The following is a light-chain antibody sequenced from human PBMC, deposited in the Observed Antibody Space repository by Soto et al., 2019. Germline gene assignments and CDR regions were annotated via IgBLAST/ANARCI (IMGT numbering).Light chain of an antibody. CDR1: QSISSY. CDR2: AAS. J-gene: IGKJ3*01. Sequence: DIQMTQSPSSLSASVGDRFTITCRASQSISSYLNWYQQKPGKAPKLLIYAASSLQSGVPSRFSGSGSGTDFTLTISSLQPEDFATYYCQQSYSFGPGTKVDIK. CDR3: QQSYS. V-gene: IGKV1-39*01.